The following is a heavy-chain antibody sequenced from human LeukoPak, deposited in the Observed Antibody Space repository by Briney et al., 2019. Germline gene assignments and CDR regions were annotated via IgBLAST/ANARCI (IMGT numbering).Heavy chain of an antibody. D-gene: IGHD6-19*01. CDR1: GDSLSDYF. CDR2: NSGST. V-gene: IGHV4-59*08. J-gene: IGHJ4*02. Sequence: PSETLSLTCTVSGDSLSDYFWSWIRQPPGKGLEWIGYNSGSTNYNASLKSRVTILLVRSKNQFSLKLSSVTAADTAVYYCARIDRAVAGTIDYWGQGTLVTVSS. CDR3: ARIDRAVAGTIDY.